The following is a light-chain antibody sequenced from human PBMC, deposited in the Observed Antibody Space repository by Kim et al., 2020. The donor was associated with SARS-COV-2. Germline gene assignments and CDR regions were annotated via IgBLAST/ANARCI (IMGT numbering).Light chain of an antibody. CDR2: LNSDGSH. Sequence: AAVKLTCTLSSGHSSYAIAWHQQQPEKGPRYLMKLNSDGSHSKGDGIPDRFSGSSSGAERYVTISSLQSEDEADYYCQTWGTGSWVFGGGTQLTVL. CDR1: SGHSSYA. V-gene: IGLV4-69*01. CDR3: QTWGTGSWV. J-gene: IGLJ3*02.